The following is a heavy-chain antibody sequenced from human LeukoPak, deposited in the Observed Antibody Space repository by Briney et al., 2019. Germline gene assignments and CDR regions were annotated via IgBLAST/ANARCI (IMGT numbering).Heavy chain of an antibody. CDR3: ARVGGSGWPRGNLDY. V-gene: IGHV4-59*12. CDR2: IYYSGGT. D-gene: IGHD6-19*01. Sequence: PSETLSLTCTVSGGSISSYYWSWIRQPPGKGLEWIGYIYYSGGTYYNPSLRSRVTISVDTSKNQFSLKLSSVTAADTAVYYCARVGGSGWPRGNLDYWGQGTLVTVSS. J-gene: IGHJ4*02. CDR1: GGSISSYY.